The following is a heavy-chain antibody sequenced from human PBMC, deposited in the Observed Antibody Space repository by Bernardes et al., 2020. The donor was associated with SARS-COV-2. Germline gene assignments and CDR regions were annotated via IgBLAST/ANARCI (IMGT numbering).Heavy chain of an antibody. J-gene: IGHJ5*02. V-gene: IGHV4-4*07. D-gene: IGHD3-10*01. CDR2: FHTSGRT. CDR1: GGSTINYY. CDR3: AKDAGSNPQFDP. Sequence: SETLSPTCTVSGGSTINYYVSWTRQPAGKGLEWIGLFHTSGRTNYNPSLKSRVTMSLDTSKTQFSLRLSTVTAPDTAVYYCAKDAGSNPQFDPRGQGTLVTVSS.